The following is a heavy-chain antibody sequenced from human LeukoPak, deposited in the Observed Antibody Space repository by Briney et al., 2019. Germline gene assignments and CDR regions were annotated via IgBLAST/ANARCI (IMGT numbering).Heavy chain of an antibody. CDR3: ASLNFDFIFDL. D-gene: IGHD3-3*01. CDR2: IHHNGNT. CDR1: GYSISSGYY. V-gene: IGHV4-38-2*01. Sequence: SETLSLTCDVSGYSISSGYYWGWIRLPPGKGLEWIGTIHHNGNTYYNLSLKSRVTISADKSNNQFSLRLPSVTAADTAVYYCASLNFDFIFDLWGQGTLVTVSS. J-gene: IGHJ4*02.